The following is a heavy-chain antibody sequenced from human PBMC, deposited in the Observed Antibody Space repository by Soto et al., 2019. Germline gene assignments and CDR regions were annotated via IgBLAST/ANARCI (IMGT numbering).Heavy chain of an antibody. J-gene: IGHJ6*02. CDR1: GFTFSNYG. CDR3: VRGFYGVDV. Sequence: GGSLRLSCSASGFTFSNYGLLWVRQAPGKGLESVSAISPNGGTTYYADSVKGRFTISRDNSKNTLDLQMSSLRLEDTAVYYCVRGFYGVDVWGQGTTVTVSS. V-gene: IGHV3-64D*08. CDR2: ISPNGGTT.